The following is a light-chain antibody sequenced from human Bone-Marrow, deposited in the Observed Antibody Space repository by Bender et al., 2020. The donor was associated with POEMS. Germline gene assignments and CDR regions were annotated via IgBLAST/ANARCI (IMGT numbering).Light chain of an antibody. CDR1: SSDVGAYNY. J-gene: IGLJ2*01. CDR3: SSYTGATSVV. CDR2: DVT. Sequence: QSALTQPASVSGSPGQSITISCTGTSSDVGAYNYVSWYQQHPAKAPKLILYDVTNRPSGVSPRFSGSKSDNTASLTISGLQAEDEADYYCSSYTGATSVVFGGGTKLTVL. V-gene: IGLV2-14*03.